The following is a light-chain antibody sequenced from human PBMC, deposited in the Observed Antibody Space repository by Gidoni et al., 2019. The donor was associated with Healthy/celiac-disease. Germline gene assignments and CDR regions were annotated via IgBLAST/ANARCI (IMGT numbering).Light chain of an antibody. CDR2: AAS. Sequence: DIQMTQSPPSLSASVGDRVTITCRASQSISNYFNWYQQKPGQATKHLIYAASSLQSGVQSRFSGIGAGTDFTLTISSLQPEDLATYYFQQSYSTPRITFGGGTKVEIK. J-gene: IGKJ4*01. V-gene: IGKV1-39*01. CDR3: QQSYSTPRIT. CDR1: QSISNY.